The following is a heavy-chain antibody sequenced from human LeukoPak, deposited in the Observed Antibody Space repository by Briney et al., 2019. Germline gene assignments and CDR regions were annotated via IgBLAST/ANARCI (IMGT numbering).Heavy chain of an antibody. D-gene: IGHD2-2*01. J-gene: IGHJ6*03. CDR3: AKGGYCSSTSCRAYYYYYMDV. CDR1: GFTFSSYG. V-gene: IGHV3-33*06. Sequence: GGSLGLSCAASGFTFSSYGMHWVRQAPGKGLEWVAVIWYDGSNKYYADSVKGRFTISRDNSKNTLYLQMNSLRAEYTAVYYCAKGGYCSSTSCRAYYYYYMDVWGKGTTVTVSS. CDR2: IWYDGSNK.